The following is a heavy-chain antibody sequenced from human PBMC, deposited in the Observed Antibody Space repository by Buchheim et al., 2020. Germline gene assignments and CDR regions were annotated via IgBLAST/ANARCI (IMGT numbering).Heavy chain of an antibody. J-gene: IGHJ4*02. V-gene: IGHV3-23*01. CDR3: ANEQSSDSGWTAFDY. Sequence: EVQLLESGGGLVQPGGSLRLSCAASGFTFSSHAMSWVRQAPGKGLEWVPVISGSGGSTYYADSVKGRVTISRDHSRDTLYLQMNSLGAEDTAINYCANEQSSDSGWTAFDYWGQGTL. D-gene: IGHD3-10*01. CDR1: GFTFSSHA. CDR2: ISGSGGST.